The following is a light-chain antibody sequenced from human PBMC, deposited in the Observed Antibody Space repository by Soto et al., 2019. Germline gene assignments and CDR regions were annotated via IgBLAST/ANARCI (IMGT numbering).Light chain of an antibody. Sequence: EIVLTQSPGTLSLSPGERATLSCRASQSVSSTSLAWYQHKSGQPPRLLIYAASRRATGIPDRFSGSGSGTDFTLTISWLEAEDFAVYYCHQFGSSPPRTFGQGTKVELK. CDR1: QSVSSTS. CDR2: AAS. V-gene: IGKV3-20*01. CDR3: HQFGSSPPRT. J-gene: IGKJ1*01.